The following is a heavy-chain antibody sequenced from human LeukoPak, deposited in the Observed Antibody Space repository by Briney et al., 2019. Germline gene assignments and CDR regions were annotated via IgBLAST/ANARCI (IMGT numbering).Heavy chain of an antibody. J-gene: IGHJ4*02. V-gene: IGHV4-4*02. D-gene: IGHD1-26*01. CDR1: GGSISSSNW. CDR3: AREGRPGAYYFDY. CDR2: IYHSGST. Sequence: ASETLSLTCAVSGGSISSSNWWSWVRQPPGKGLEWIGEIYHSGSTNYNPSLKSRVTISVDTSKNQFSLKLSSVTAADTAVYYCAREGRPGAYYFDYWGQGTLVTVSS.